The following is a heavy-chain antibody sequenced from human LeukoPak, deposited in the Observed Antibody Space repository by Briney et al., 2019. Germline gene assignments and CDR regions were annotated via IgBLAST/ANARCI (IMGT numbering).Heavy chain of an antibody. D-gene: IGHD6-13*01. J-gene: IGHJ5*02. Sequence: SQTLSLTCAISGDSVSSNSAAWNWIRQSPSRGLEWLGRTYYRSKWYNDYAVSVKSRITINPGTSKNQFSLQLNSVTPEDTAVYYCASYIAAAGGDNWFDPWGQGTLVTVSS. V-gene: IGHV6-1*01. CDR2: TYYRSKWYN. CDR3: ASYIAAAGGDNWFDP. CDR1: GDSVSSNSAA.